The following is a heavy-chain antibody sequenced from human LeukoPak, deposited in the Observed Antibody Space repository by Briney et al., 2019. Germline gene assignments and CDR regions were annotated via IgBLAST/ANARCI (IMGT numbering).Heavy chain of an antibody. J-gene: IGHJ4*02. CDR2: IRYDGSNK. CDR3: AKGGPLAAAYFDY. D-gene: IGHD6-13*01. V-gene: IGHV3-30*02. CDR1: GFTFSSYG. Sequence: GSLRLSCAASGFTFSSYGMHWVRQAPGKGLEWVAFIRYDGSNKYYADSVKGRFTISRDNSKDTLYLQMNSLRAEDTAVYYCAKGGPLAAAYFDYWGQGTLVTVSS.